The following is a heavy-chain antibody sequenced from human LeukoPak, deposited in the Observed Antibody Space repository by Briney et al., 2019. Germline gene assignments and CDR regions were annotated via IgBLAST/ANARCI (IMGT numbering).Heavy chain of an antibody. CDR2: VNPHSGGT. CDR1: GYTFTDYY. J-gene: IGHJ4*02. V-gene: IGHV1-2*02. D-gene: IGHD3-9*01. Sequence: GASVKVSCKTSGYTFTDYYIHWVRQAPGHGLEWMGWVNPHSGGTNFAPGFRGRVTMTRDTSISTAYMELSRLRSDDMAVYYCARDYNILTGYSDWGQGTLVTVSS. CDR3: ARDYNILTGYSD.